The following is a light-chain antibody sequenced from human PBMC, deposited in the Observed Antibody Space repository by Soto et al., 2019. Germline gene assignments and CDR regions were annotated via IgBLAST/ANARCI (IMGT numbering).Light chain of an antibody. Sequence: DIQMTQSPSTLSASVVYRVTITCLASQSVSDWLACYQQKPGNPPKLLIYDTSRLESAVPSRFSASGSGTEFTLTISGLQPDDFATYYCHQYNSYTWTFGQGTKVDI. CDR2: DTS. CDR1: QSVSDW. V-gene: IGKV1-5*01. CDR3: HQYNSYTWT. J-gene: IGKJ1*01.